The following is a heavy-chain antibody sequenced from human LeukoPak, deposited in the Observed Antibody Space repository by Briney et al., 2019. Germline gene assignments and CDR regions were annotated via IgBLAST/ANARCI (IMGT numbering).Heavy chain of an antibody. CDR3: GRDALVGYFSYYYVDV. CDR1: GGSISSHY. V-gene: IGHV4-59*11. CDR2: ISNSGST. D-gene: IGHD2-15*01. J-gene: IGHJ6*03. Sequence: SETLSLTCTVSGGSISSHYWTWIRQSPVKGLEWIGDISNSGSTSYNPSLKSRVTISIDTSKNQFSLKLSSVTAADTAVYYCGRDALVGYFSYYYVDVWGKGTTVTVSS.